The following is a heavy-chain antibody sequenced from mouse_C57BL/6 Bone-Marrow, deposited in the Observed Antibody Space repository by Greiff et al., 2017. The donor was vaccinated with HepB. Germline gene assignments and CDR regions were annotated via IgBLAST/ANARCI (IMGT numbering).Heavy chain of an antibody. J-gene: IGHJ2*01. CDR1: GFTFSSYA. CDR2: ISSGGDYI. CDR3: TRENYYYGYYFDY. Sequence: EVQGVESGAGLVKPGGSLKLSCAASGFTFSSYAMSWVRQTPEKRLEWVAYISSGGDYIYYADTVKGRFTISRDNARNTLYLQMSSLKSEDTAMYYCTRENYYYGYYFDYWGQGTTLTVSS. V-gene: IGHV5-9-1*02. D-gene: IGHD1-1*01.